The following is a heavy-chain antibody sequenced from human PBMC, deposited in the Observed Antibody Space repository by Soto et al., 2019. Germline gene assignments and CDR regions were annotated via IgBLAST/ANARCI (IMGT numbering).Heavy chain of an antibody. CDR3: AYPRGDAFDI. J-gene: IGHJ3*02. V-gene: IGHV4-39*01. CDR1: GGSISSSSYY. CDR2: IYYSGST. Sequence: SETLSLTCTVSGGSISSSSYYWGWIRQPPGKGLEWIGSIYYSGSTYYNPSLKSRVTISVDTSKNQFSLKLSSVTAADTAVYYCAYPRGDAFDIWGQGTMVTVSS.